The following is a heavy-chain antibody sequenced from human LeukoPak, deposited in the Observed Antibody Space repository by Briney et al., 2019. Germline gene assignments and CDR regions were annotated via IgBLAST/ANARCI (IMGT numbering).Heavy chain of an antibody. CDR2: IRYDGSNK. J-gene: IGHJ4*02. CDR3: AKDQGRQWLVFDY. CDR1: GLTFSNYG. D-gene: IGHD6-19*01. Sequence: PGGSLRLSCAASGLTFSNYGMHWVRQAPGKGLEWVAFIRYDGSNKYYADSVKGRFTISRDNSKNTLYLQMNSLRAEDTAVYYCAKDQGRQWLVFDYWGQGTLVTVSS. V-gene: IGHV3-30*02.